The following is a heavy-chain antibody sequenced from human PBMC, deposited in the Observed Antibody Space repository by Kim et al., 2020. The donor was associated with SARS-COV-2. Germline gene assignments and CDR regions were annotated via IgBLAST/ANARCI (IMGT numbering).Heavy chain of an antibody. CDR3: AREGSGTWNYFDY. CDR1: AGSISSDSFY. CDR2: VYTSGST. V-gene: IGHV4-61*02. Sequence: SETLSLTCTVSAGSISSDSFYWSWIRQPAGKGLEWIGRVYTSGSTNYNPSLQSRVTISIDTSKNQFSLKLSSLTAADTAVYYCAREGSGTWNYFDYWGQGTLVTVSS. J-gene: IGHJ4*02. D-gene: IGHD2-15*01.